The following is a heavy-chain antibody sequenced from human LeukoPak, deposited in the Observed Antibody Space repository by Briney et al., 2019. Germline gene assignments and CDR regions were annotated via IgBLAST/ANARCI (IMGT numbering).Heavy chain of an antibody. J-gene: IGHJ6*02. CDR2: INPNSGGT. Sequence: VASVKVSCKASGYTFTGYYMHWVRQAPGQGLEWMGWINPNSGGTNYAQKFQGRVTMTRDTSISTAYMELSRLRSDDTAVYYCARDYAIHFGCMGVWGQGTTVTVSS. CDR3: ARDYAIHFGCMGV. D-gene: IGHD3-9*01. CDR1: GYTFTGYY. V-gene: IGHV1-2*02.